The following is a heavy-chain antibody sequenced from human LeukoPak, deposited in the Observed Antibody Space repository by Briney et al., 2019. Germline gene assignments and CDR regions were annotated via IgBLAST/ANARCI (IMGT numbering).Heavy chain of an antibody. CDR2: MYYSWST. J-gene: IGHJ5*02. CDR3: ARHVLATGGTNWFDP. CDR1: GGSITTYY. Sequence: SETLSLTCTVSGGSITTYYWSWIPQPPGKGLEWIRYMYYSWSTNYNPSLKSRVPISVDTSKNQFSLKLSSVTAADTAVYYCARHVLATGGTNWFDPWGQGTLVTVSS. D-gene: IGHD1/OR15-1a*01. V-gene: IGHV4-59*01.